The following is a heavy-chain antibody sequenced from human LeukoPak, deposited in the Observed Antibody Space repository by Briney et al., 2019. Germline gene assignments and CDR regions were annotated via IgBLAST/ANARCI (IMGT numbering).Heavy chain of an antibody. CDR2: ICNSGST. CDR3: ATGPYSYDSSGAFDI. D-gene: IGHD3-22*01. V-gene: IGHV4-61*02. Sequence: SETLSLTCTVSGDSISSGDYYWRWIRQPAGKGLEWIGRICNSGSTNYNPSLKSRVTISVDTSKNQFSLKLSSVHAADTPVSFCATGPYSYDSSGAFDIWGQGTMVTVSS. J-gene: IGHJ3*02. CDR1: GDSISSGDYY.